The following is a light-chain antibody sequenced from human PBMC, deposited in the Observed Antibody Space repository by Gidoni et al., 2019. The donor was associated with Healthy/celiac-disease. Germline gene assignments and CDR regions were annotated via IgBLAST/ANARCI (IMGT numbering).Light chain of an antibody. CDR3: CSYAGSYHVV. J-gene: IGLJ2*01. CDR1: SSDVGGYNY. CDR2: DVS. V-gene: IGLV2-11*01. Sequence: QSALTQPRSVSGSPGPSVTISCTGTSSDVGGYNYVSWYQQHPGKAPKLMIYDVSKRPSGVPDRFSGSKSGNTASLTISGLQAEDEADYYCCSYAGSYHVVFGGGTKLTVL.